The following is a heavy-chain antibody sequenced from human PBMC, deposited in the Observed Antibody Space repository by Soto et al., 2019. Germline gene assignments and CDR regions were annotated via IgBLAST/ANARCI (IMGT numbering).Heavy chain of an antibody. J-gene: IGHJ5*02. V-gene: IGHV1-18*01. CDR2: ISAYNGNT. CDR3: ARDKGAYCGGDCYSTWFDP. CDR1: GYTFTSYG. D-gene: IGHD2-21*02. Sequence: QVQLVQSGAEVKKPGASEKVSCKASGYTFTSYGISWVRQAPGQGLEWMGWISAYNGNTNYAQKLQGRVTMTTDTSTSTAYRERRSLRSDDTAVYYCARDKGAYCGGDCYSTWFDPWGQGTLVTVSS.